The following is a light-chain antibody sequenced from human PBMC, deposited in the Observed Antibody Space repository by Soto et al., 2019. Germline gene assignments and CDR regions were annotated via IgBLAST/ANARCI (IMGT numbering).Light chain of an antibody. CDR1: QSISSW. Sequence: DIQMTQSPSTLSASVGDRVTITCRASQSISSWLAWYQQKPGKAPKLLIYDASSLESGVPSRFSGSGSGTEFTLTISSLQPDDFASYYRQQYNSYPLTFGGGTKVDIK. CDR2: DAS. J-gene: IGKJ4*01. CDR3: QQYNSYPLT. V-gene: IGKV1-5*01.